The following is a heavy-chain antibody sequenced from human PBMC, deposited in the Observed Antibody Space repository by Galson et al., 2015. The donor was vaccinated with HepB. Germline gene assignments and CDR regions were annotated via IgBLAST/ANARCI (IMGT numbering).Heavy chain of an antibody. CDR3: AREIGDYYYDMDV. CDR1: GFTFKSYG. CDR2: IYSGGST. Sequence: SLRLSCATSGFTFKSYGMHWVRQVPGKGLEWVSVIYSGGSTYYADSVKGRFTISRDNSKNTLYLQMNSLRAEDTAVYYCAREIGDYYYDMDVWGQGTTVTVSS. V-gene: IGHV3-NL1*01. J-gene: IGHJ6*02. D-gene: IGHD4-17*01.